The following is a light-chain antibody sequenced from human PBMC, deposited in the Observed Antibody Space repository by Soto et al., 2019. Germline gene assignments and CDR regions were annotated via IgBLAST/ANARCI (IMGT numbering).Light chain of an antibody. CDR2: GAS. V-gene: IGKV3-15*01. CDR3: QQYNNWPPIT. Sequence: EIVMTQSPATMSVSPGASSTLSGRASQSVRSNLAWYQQKPGQAPRLLIYGASTRATGIPARFSGSGSGTEFTLTVSSLQSEDFAVYYCQQYNNWPPITFGKGTRLEIK. J-gene: IGKJ5*01. CDR1: QSVRSN.